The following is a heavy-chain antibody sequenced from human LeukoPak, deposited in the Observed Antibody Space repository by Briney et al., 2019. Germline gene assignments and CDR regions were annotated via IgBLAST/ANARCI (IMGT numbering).Heavy chain of an antibody. V-gene: IGHV1-69*05. CDR3: GSTADGTITY. J-gene: IGHJ4*02. Sequence: SVKVSCKASGGSFSSYAISWVRQAPGQGLEWMGRIIPIFGTANYAQKFQCRVTMTTDESTSTAYMELSSLRSEDTAVYYCGSTADGTITYWGQGTLVTVSS. D-gene: IGHD6-13*01. CDR1: GGSFSSYA. CDR2: IIPIFGTA.